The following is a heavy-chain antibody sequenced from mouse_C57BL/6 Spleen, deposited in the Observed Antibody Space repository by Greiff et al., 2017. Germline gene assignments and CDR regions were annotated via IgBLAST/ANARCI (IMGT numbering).Heavy chain of an antibody. J-gene: IGHJ1*03. V-gene: IGHV1-82*01. CDR2: IYPGDGDT. CDR3: ARGDQSWYFDV. D-gene: IGHD3-3*01. CDR1: GYAFSSSW. Sequence: QVQLQQSGPELVKPGASVKISCKASGYAFSSSWMNWVKQRPGKGLEWIGRIYPGDGDTNYNGKFKGKATLTADKSSSTAYMQLSSLTSEDSAVYFCARGDQSWYFDVWGTGTTVTVSS.